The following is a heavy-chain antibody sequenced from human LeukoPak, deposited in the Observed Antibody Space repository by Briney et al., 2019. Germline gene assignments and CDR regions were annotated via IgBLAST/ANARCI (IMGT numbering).Heavy chain of an antibody. J-gene: IGHJ4*02. V-gene: IGHV1-3*01. D-gene: IGHD3-22*01. CDR2: INDGSGKT. CDR3: ANPRYDSSGYYYVD. CDR1: GYTFIDYT. Sequence: ASVKVSCKASGYTFIDYTMHWLRQAPGQRLDWMGWINDGSGKTKYSPEFQGRVTITRDTSASTGYMELSSLRSEDTAVYYCANPRYDSSGYYYVDWGQGTLVTVSS.